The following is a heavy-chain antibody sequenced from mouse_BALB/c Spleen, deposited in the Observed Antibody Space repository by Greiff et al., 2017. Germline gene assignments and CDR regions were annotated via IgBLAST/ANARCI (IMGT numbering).Heavy chain of an antibody. Sequence: EVQGVESGGGLVQPGGSLRLSCATSGFTFTDYYMSWVRQPPGKALEWLGFIRNKANGYTTEYSASVKGRFTISRDNSQSILYLQMNTLRAEDRATYYCARGDDGYYGWFGYWGQGTLGTGS. CDR3: ARGDDGYYGWFGY. D-gene: IGHD2-3*01. CDR2: IRNKANGYTT. CDR1: GFTFTDYY. V-gene: IGHV7-3*02. J-gene: IGHJ3*01.